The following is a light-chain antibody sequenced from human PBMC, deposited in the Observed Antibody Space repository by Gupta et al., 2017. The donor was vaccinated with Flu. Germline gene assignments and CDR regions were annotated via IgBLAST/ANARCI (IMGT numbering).Light chain of an antibody. CDR2: AAS. V-gene: IGKV1-39*01. Sequence: DIEMTQPPSSLFVSVGDRVTITCRASQSINTYLNWYQQKPPKAPKLLIYAASTCQSRVASRFSGSGCGTELTLTNSRRQQEDSAASYYHQSYIGPPLTFGXGTKVDI. CDR1: QSINTY. CDR3: HQSYIGPPLT. J-gene: IGKJ3*01.